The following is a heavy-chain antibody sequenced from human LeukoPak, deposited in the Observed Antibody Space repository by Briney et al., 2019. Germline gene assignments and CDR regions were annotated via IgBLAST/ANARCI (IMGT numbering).Heavy chain of an antibody. CDR2: IYYSGST. Sequence: PSETLSLTCAVSGGSISSSSYYWGWIRQPPGKGLEWFVSIYYSGSTYYNPSLKSRVTISVDTSKNQFSLKLSSVTAADTAVYYCARLDHCSGGSCYSSWFDPWGQGTLVTVSS. CDR1: GGSISSSSYY. CDR3: ARLDHCSGGSCYSSWFDP. D-gene: IGHD2-15*01. V-gene: IGHV4-39*01. J-gene: IGHJ5*02.